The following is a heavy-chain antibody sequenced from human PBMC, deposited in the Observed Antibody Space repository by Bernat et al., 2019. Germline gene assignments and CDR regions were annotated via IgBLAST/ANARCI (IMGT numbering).Heavy chain of an antibody. V-gene: IGHV4-59*06. CDR2: IYYSGST. Sequence: VQLQESGPGLVKPSETLSLTCTVSGGSISSYYWSWIRQHPGKGLEWIGYIYYSGSTYYNPSLKSRVTISVDTSKNQFSLKLSSVTAADTAVYYCARVNRDYYYGSGSYYNWFDPWGQGTLVTVSS. CDR1: GGSISSYY. CDR3: ARVNRDYYYGSGSYYNWFDP. J-gene: IGHJ5*02. D-gene: IGHD3-10*01.